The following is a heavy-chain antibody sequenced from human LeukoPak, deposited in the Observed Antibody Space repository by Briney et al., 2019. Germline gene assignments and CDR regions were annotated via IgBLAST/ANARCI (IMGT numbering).Heavy chain of an antibody. CDR2: IKQDGSEK. Sequence: GGSLRLSCATSGFTFSSYWMSWVRQAPGKGLEWVANIKQDGSEKYHVDSVKGRFTISRDNAKNSLYLQMNSLRAEDTAVYYCARSGQWLASDFDYWGQGTLVTVSS. CDR3: ARSGQWLASDFDY. CDR1: GFTFSSYW. J-gene: IGHJ4*02. D-gene: IGHD6-19*01. V-gene: IGHV3-7*01.